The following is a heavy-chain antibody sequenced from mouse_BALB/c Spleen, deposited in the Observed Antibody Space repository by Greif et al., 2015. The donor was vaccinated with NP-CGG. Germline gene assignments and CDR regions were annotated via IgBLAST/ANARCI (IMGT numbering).Heavy chain of an antibody. J-gene: IGHJ2*01. V-gene: IGHV1S81*02. CDR3: ARNYDYDGGYFDY. CDR2: INPSNGRT. Sequence: QVQLQQSGAELVKPGASVKLSCKASGYTFTSYWMHWVKQRPGQGLEWIGEINPSNGRTNYNEKFKSKATLTVDKSSSTAYMQLSSLTSEDSAVYYCARNYDYDGGYFDYWGQGTTLTVSS. D-gene: IGHD2-4*01. CDR1: GYTFTSYW.